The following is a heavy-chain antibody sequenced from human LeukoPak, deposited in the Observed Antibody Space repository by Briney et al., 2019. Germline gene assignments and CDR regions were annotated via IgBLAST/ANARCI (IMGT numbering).Heavy chain of an antibody. Sequence: SETLSLTCSVSGASISGGTYYRGWIRQPPGKGLEWIGSIYYTGSTYDNPSLKSRVTISVDTSKNQFSLKLSSVTAADTAVYYCARRGGSGRAFDYWGQGTLVTVSS. CDR1: GASISGGTYY. D-gene: IGHD1-26*01. CDR2: IYYTGST. J-gene: IGHJ4*02. V-gene: IGHV4-39*01. CDR3: ARRGGSGRAFDY.